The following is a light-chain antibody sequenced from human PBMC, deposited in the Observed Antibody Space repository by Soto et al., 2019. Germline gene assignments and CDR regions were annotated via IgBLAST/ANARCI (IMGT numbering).Light chain of an antibody. CDR1: QSVLYSSNNKNY. V-gene: IGKV4-1*01. CDR3: HQYYSTPYT. Sequence: DIVMTQSPDSLAVSLGERATINCKSSQSVLYSSNNKNYLAWYQQKPGQPPKLLIYWASTRESGVPDRFSGCGSGTDFTLTISSLQAEDVAVSYCHQYYSTPYTFGQGTKLEIK. J-gene: IGKJ2*01. CDR2: WAS.